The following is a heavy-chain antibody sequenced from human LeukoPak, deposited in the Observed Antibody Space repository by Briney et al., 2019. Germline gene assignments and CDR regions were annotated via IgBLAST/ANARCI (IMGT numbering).Heavy chain of an antibody. CDR2: ISSSSSAI. J-gene: IGHJ2*01. CDR3: AKGWYFDL. CDR1: GFTFSSYT. Sequence: GGPLRLSCAASGFTFSSYTMNWVRQAPGKGLEWVSSISSSSSAIYYAASVKGRFTISRDNAKNSLYLQMNSLRAEDTAVYYCAKGWYFDLWGRGNLVTVSS. V-gene: IGHV3-48*01.